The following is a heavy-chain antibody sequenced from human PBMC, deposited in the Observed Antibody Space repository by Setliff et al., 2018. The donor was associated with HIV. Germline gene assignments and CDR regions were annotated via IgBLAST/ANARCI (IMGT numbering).Heavy chain of an antibody. V-gene: IGHV1-18*01. CDR1: GYSFFSYS. CDR3: ARATYSGSPNPPQDY. D-gene: IGHD1-26*01. Sequence: GASVKVSCKASGYSFFSYSITWVRQAPGQGLEWVGWINCYSGDSKFPEKLQGRITMTADTSTSTAYMELRNLTSDDTAMYYCARATYSGSPNPPQDYWGQGTLVTVSS. J-gene: IGHJ4*02. CDR2: INCYSGDS.